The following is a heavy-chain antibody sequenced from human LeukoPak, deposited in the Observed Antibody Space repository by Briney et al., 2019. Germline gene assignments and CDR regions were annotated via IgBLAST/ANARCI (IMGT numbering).Heavy chain of an antibody. Sequence: GGSLRLSCAASGFTFSDYYMSWIRQAPGKGLEWVSYISSSGSTIYYADSVKGRFTISRDNAKNSLYLQMNSLRAEDTAVYYCARLRYLDWLSFDYWGQGTLVTVSS. J-gene: IGHJ4*02. CDR2: ISSSGSTI. CDR1: GFTFSDYY. CDR3: ARLRYLDWLSFDY. V-gene: IGHV3-11*01. D-gene: IGHD3-9*01.